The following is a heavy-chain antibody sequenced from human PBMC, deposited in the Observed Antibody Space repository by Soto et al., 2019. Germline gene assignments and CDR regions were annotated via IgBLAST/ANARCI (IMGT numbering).Heavy chain of an antibody. Sequence: QVQLQQSGPGLVKPSQTLSVTCTISGDSVSSNSAAWNWIRRSPSRGLEWLGRTYHRTGCHYDYAVSLKGRITISPDISKNHFTLQLNSVTPEDTAVYYCASGWSLDAWGQGTKVTVSS. CDR1: GDSVSSNSAA. J-gene: IGHJ3*01. CDR2: TYHRTGCHY. V-gene: IGHV6-1*01. D-gene: IGHD3-10*01. CDR3: ASGWSLDA.